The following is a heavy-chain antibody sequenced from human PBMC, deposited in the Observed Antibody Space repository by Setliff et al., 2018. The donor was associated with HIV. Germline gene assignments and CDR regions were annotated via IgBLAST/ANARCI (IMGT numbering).Heavy chain of an antibody. Sequence: PGGSLRLSCAASGFTFSSHWMSWVRQAPGKGLEWVANIKQDGSEKYHVDSVKGRFTISRDNAQNSLYLQMNSLRAEDTAVYYCARISSAWYLVDYWGQGTLVTVSS. CDR1: GFTFSSHW. D-gene: IGHD6-13*01. CDR3: ARISSAWYLVDY. J-gene: IGHJ4*02. CDR2: IKQDGSEK. V-gene: IGHV3-7*03.